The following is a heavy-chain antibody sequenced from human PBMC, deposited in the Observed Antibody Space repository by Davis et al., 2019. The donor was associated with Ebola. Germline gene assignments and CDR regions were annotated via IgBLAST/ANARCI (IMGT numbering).Heavy chain of an antibody. J-gene: IGHJ4*02. D-gene: IGHD6-19*01. CDR2: INTNTGNP. V-gene: IGHV7-4-1*02. CDR3: ARDDRVFIGYVAVAGTYYFDY. CDR1: GYTFTSYA. Sequence: AASVKVSCKASGYTFTSYAMNWVRQAPGQGLEWMGWINTNTGNPTYAQGFTGRFVFSLDTSVSTAYLQISSLKAEDTAVYYCARDDRVFIGYVAVAGTYYFDYWGQGTLATVSS.